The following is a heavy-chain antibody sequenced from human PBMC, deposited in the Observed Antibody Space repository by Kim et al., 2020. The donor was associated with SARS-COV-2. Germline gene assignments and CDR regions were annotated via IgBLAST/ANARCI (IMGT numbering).Heavy chain of an antibody. J-gene: IGHJ4*02. D-gene: IGHD4-17*01. CDR2: IYYSGST. CDR3: ASVSRPYGDLDY. Sequence: SETLSLTCTVSGGSISSGGYYWSWIRQHPGKGLEWIGYIYYSGSTYYNPSLKSRVTISVDTSKNQFSLKLSSVTAADTAVYYCASVSRPYGDLDYWGQGTLVTVSS. V-gene: IGHV4-31*03. CDR1: GGSISSGGYY.